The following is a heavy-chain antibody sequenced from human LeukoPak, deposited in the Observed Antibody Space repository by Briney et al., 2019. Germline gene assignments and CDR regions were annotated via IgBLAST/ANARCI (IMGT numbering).Heavy chain of an antibody. V-gene: IGHV3-23*01. Sequence: GGSLRLSCAASGFTFSSYAMNWVRQAPGKELEWVSGISSSGGSTYYADSVKGRFTISRDNSKNTLYLQMNSLRVEDTAVYYCAKDLGSVIVVVNYFDYWGQGTLVTVSS. J-gene: IGHJ4*02. D-gene: IGHD3-22*01. CDR1: GFTFSSYA. CDR3: AKDLGSVIVVVNYFDY. CDR2: ISSSGGST.